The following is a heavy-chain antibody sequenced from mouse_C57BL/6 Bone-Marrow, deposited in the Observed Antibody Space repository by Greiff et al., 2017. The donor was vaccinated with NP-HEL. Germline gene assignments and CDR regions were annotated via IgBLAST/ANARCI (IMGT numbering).Heavy chain of an antibody. CDR1: GYTFTSYW. CDR2: INPSSGYT. V-gene: IGHV1-7*01. CDR3: ARVGVLYYAMDY. Sequence: QVQLQQSGAELAKPGASVKLSCKASGYTFTSYWMHWVKQRPGQGLEWIGYINPSSGYTKYNQKFKDKATLTADKSSSTASMQLSSLTSEASEVYYCARVGVLYYAMDYWGQGTSVTVSS. J-gene: IGHJ4*01.